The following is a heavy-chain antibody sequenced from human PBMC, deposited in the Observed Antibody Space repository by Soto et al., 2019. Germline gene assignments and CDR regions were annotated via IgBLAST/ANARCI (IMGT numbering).Heavy chain of an antibody. CDR3: ARAPLWFGELLFSNWFDP. D-gene: IGHD3-10*01. V-gene: IGHV3-13*01. Sequence: GGSLRLSCAASGFTFSSYDMHWVRQATGKGLEWVSAIGTAGDTYYPGSVKGRFTISRENAKNSLYLQMNSLRAEDTAVYYCARAPLWFGELLFSNWFDPWGQGTLVTVSS. J-gene: IGHJ5*02. CDR1: GFTFSSYD. CDR2: IGTAGDT.